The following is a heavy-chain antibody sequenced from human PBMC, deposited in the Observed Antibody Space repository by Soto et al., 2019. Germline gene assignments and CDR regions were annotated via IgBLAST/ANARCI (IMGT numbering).Heavy chain of an antibody. CDR3: ARTYDSNGYANEFDS. CDR1: GRSITSYY. D-gene: IGHD3-22*01. J-gene: IGHJ4*02. Sequence: QVVLQESGPGLVKPSETLSLTCSVSGRSITSYYWSWVRQPPGKGLEWIGYIYDNGITSQNPSLKRRVTMSADTSQNQFSLKLTSVTGADKAVYYCARTYDSNGYANEFDSWGQGILVTVTS. CDR2: IYDNGIT. V-gene: IGHV4-59*12.